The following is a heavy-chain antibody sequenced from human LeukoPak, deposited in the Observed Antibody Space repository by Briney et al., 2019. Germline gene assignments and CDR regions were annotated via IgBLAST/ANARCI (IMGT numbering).Heavy chain of an antibody. J-gene: IGHJ5*02. Sequence: ASVKVSCKASGYTFTSYAMHWVRQAPGQRLEWMGWSNAGNGNTKYSQEFQGRVTITRDTSASTAYMELSSLRSEDTAVYYCARFISISPGRRGFGERNWFDPWGQGTLVTVSS. D-gene: IGHD3-10*01. CDR2: SNAGNGNT. CDR1: GYTFTSYA. V-gene: IGHV1-3*01. CDR3: ARFISISPGRRGFGERNWFDP.